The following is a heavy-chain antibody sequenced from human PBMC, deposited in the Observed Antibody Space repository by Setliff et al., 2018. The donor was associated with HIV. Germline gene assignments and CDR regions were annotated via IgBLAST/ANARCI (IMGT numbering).Heavy chain of an antibody. D-gene: IGHD6-13*01. J-gene: IGHJ6*02. Sequence: PSETLSLTCAVYGGSFSGYYWSWIRQPPGKGLEWIGEINHSGSTNYNPSLKSRVTISVDTSKNQFSLKLGSVTAADTAVYYCARGAIAAAGISYYYYGMDVWGQGTTVTVSS. CDR2: INHSGST. V-gene: IGHV4-34*01. CDR3: ARGAIAAAGISYYYYGMDV. CDR1: GGSFSGYY.